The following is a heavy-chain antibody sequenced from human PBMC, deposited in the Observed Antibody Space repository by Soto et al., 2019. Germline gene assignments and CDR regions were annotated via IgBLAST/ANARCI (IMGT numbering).Heavy chain of an antibody. J-gene: IGHJ3*02. D-gene: IGHD1-7*01. CDR3: ARVSTGTTRDAFDI. V-gene: IGHV3-7*01. Sequence: PGGSLRLSCAASGFTFSSHAMSWLRQAPGKGLEWVANIKQDGSEKYYVDSVKGRFTISRDNAKNSLYLQMNSLRAEDTAVYYCARVSTGTTRDAFDIWGQGTMVTVSS. CDR1: GFTFSSHA. CDR2: IKQDGSEK.